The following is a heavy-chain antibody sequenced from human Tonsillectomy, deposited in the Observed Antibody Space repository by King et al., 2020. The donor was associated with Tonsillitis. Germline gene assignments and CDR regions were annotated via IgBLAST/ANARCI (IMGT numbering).Heavy chain of an antibody. CDR3: ARRAAYSNYAACWYFDL. D-gene: IGHD4-11*01. CDR2: IYYSGST. Sequence: QLQESGPGLVKPSETLSLTCTVSGGSINSSSYYWGWIRQPPGKGLEWIGSIYYSGSTYYNPSLKSRVTISVDTSKNQFSLKLSSVTAADTAVYYCARRAAYSNYAACWYFDLWDRGTLVTVSS. CDR1: GGSINSSSYY. J-gene: IGHJ2*01. V-gene: IGHV4-39*01.